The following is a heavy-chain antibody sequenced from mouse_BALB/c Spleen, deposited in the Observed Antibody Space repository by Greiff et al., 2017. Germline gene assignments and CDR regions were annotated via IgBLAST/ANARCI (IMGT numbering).Heavy chain of an antibody. J-gene: IGHJ4*01. CDR2: IYPGDGDT. CDR3: ARGGTDYYYAMDY. CDR1: GYAFSSYW. Sequence: QVQLKESGAELVRPGSSVKISCKASGYAFSSYWMNWVKQRPGQGLEWIGQIYPGDGDTNYNGKFKGKATLTADKSSSTAYMQLSSLTSEDSAVYFCARGGTDYYYAMDYWGQGTSVTVSS. D-gene: IGHD2-4*01. V-gene: IGHV1-80*01.